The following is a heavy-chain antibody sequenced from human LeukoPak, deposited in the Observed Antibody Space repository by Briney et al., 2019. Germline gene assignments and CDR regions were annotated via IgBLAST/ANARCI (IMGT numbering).Heavy chain of an antibody. V-gene: IGHV3-11*06. CDR3: ARVGYYYDSSGYYPHQNFDY. D-gene: IGHD3-22*01. J-gene: IGHJ4*02. Sequence: PGGSLRLSCAASGFTFSDYYMSWIRQAPGKGLEWVSYISSSSSYTNYADSVKGRFTISRDNAKKSLYLQMNRLRAEDTAVYYCARVGYYYDSSGYYPHQNFDYWGQGTLVTVSS. CDR1: GFTFSDYY. CDR2: ISSSSSYT.